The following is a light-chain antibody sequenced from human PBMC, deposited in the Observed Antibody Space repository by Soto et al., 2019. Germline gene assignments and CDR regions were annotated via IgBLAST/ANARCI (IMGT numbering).Light chain of an antibody. J-gene: IGKJ5*01. V-gene: IGKV3-20*01. CDR2: GAS. CDR1: QSVSSSY. CDR3: QQYGSSPLVT. Sequence: EIVLTQSPGTLSLSPGERATLSCRASQSVSSSYLAWYQQKPSQAPRLLIYGASSRATGIPDRFSGSGSGTDFNLTISRMELEDYAVYYCQQYGSSPLVTFGQGTRLEI.